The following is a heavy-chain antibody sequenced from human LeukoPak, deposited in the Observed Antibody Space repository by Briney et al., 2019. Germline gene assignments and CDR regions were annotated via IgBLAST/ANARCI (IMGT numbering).Heavy chain of an antibody. V-gene: IGHV4-61*02. CDR2: IYTSGRT. D-gene: IGHD3-10*01. CDR3: ARARVLPASFDD. CDR1: GGSITFGSYY. J-gene: IGHJ4*02. Sequence: SQTLSLTCTVSGGSITFGSYYWTWIRQPAGKGLEWIGRIYTSGRTFYNPSLKSRVTISMDTSMNQFYLRLNSVTAADTAVYYCARARVLPASFDDWGQGALVTVS.